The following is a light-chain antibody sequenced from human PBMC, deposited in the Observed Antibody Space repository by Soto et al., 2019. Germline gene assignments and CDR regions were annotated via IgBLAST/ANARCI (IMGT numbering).Light chain of an antibody. CDR2: GAS. Sequence: EIVMTRSPATLSVSPGERATLSCRASQSVSTNLAWYQQKPGQAPRLLIYGASTRATGFPARFSGSGSGTEFTLTISSLQSEDFAVYYCQQYNNWPRTFGQGTKVDIK. CDR3: QQYNNWPRT. J-gene: IGKJ1*01. CDR1: QSVSTN. V-gene: IGKV3-15*01.